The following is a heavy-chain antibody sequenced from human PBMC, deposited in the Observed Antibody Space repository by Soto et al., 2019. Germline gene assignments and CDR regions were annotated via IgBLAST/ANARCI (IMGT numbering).Heavy chain of an antibody. Sequence: VQVVESGGGVVQPGRSLRLSCAASGFTLSSFGMHWVRQAPGKGLEWVSTIISGGNTYYADSVKGRFTISRDNSKNTLYLQMNSLRAEDTAVYYCAKAFYSSDRGEVFDYWGQGTLVTVSS. CDR3: AKAFYSSDRGEVFDY. V-gene: IGHV3-23*04. CDR1: GFTLSSFG. CDR2: IISGGNT. J-gene: IGHJ4*02. D-gene: IGHD6-19*01.